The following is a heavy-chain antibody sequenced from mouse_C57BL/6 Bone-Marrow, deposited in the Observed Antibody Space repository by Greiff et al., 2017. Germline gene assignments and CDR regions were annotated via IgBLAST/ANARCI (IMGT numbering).Heavy chain of an antibody. V-gene: IGHV1-59*01. CDR3: ERDGGFAY. Sequence: QVQLQQPGAELVRPGTSVKLSCKASGYTFTSYWMHWVKQRPGQGLEWIGVIDPSDSYTNYNQKFKGKATLTVDTSSSTAYMQLSSLTSEDSAVYYCERDGGFAYWGQGTLVTVSA. CDR1: GYTFTSYW. J-gene: IGHJ3*01. CDR2: IDPSDSYT.